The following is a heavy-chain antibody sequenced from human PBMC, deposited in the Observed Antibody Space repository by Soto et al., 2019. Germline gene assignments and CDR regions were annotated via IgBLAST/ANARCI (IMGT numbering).Heavy chain of an antibody. CDR2: ISGYNGDT. D-gene: IGHD6-19*01. J-gene: IGHJ4*02. CDR3: ARDQWMVPRGGYD. Sequence: GPGLQKPGASVKVSCKASGYKFTSYGITWVRQAPGQGLEWMGWISGYNGDTKFGQKVQGRVTLTTDTSTSTAYMELRSLRSDDTAVYYCARDQWMVPRGGYDWGQGTLVTVSS. CDR1: GYKFTSYG. V-gene: IGHV1-18*01.